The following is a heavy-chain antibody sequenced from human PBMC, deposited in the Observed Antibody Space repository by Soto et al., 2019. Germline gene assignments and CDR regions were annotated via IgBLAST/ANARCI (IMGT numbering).Heavy chain of an antibody. V-gene: IGHV3-21*01. Sequence: EVQLVESGGGLVKPGGSLRLSCAASGFTFSSYSMNWVRQAPGKGLEWVSSISSSSSYIDYADSVKGRFTISRDNAKKSRYLQVNSLRAEDTAVYYCARGYHYYDSSGYDKWDAFDIWGQGTMVTVSS. D-gene: IGHD3-22*01. CDR3: ARGYHYYDSSGYDKWDAFDI. J-gene: IGHJ3*02. CDR2: ISSSSSYI. CDR1: GFTFSSYS.